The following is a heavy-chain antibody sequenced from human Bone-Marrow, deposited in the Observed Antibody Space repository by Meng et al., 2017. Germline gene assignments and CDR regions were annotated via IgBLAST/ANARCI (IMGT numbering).Heavy chain of an antibody. J-gene: IGHJ2*01. CDR3: ARGRVTTVTTPNWYFDL. CDR2: INHSGST. Sequence: QGQRQEWGAGLLKPSETPSLTSAVYGGSFSGYYWSWIRQPPGKGLEWIGEINHSGSTNYNPSLKSRVTISVDTSKNQFSLKLSSVTAADTAVYYCARGRVTTVTTPNWYFDLWGRGTLVTVS. CDR1: GGSFSGYY. V-gene: IGHV4-34*01. D-gene: IGHD4-17*01.